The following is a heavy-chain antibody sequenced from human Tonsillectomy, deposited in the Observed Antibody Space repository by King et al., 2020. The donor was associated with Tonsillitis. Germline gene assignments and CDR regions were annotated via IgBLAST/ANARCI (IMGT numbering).Heavy chain of an antibody. CDR2: ISISSSYI. Sequence: VQLVESGGGLVKPGGSLRLSCAASGFTFSSYSINWVRQAPGKGLEWVSSISISSSYIYYADSVKGRFTISRDNAKNSLYLQMNSLRAEDTAVYYCAIVSEGYDYSKETAIYDYYYYMDVWGKGTTVTVSS. D-gene: IGHD4-11*01. CDR3: AIVSEGYDYSKETAIYDYYYYMDV. CDR1: GFTFSSYS. J-gene: IGHJ6*03. V-gene: IGHV3-21*01.